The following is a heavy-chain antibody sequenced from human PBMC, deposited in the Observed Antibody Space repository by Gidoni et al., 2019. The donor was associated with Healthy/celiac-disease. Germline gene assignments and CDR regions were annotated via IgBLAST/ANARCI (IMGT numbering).Heavy chain of an antibody. V-gene: IGHV1-18*01. CDR1: GYTFPSYG. J-gene: IGHJ5*02. D-gene: IGHD6-13*01. CDR3: AIDLRGRQQLGLYNWFDP. Sequence: QVQLVPSGAEVKKPGASVTVSCKASGYTFPSYGISWVRQAPGQGLEWMGWISAYNGNTNYAQKLQGRVTMTTDTSTSTAYMELRSLRSDDTAVYYCAIDLRGRQQLGLYNWFDPWGQGTLVTVSS. CDR2: ISAYNGNT.